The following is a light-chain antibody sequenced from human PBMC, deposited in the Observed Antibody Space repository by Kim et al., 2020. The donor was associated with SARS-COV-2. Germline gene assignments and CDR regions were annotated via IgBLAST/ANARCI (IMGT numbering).Light chain of an antibody. Sequence: QSVLTQPPSASGTPGQRVTISCSGGNSNIGSNYVYWYQQLPGTAPKLLIYRNNQRPSGVPDRFSGSKSGTSASLAISGLRSEDEADYYCAAWDDILKGVFGGGTKLTVL. CDR3: AAWDDILKGV. CDR2: RNN. J-gene: IGLJ3*02. CDR1: NSNIGSNY. V-gene: IGLV1-47*01.